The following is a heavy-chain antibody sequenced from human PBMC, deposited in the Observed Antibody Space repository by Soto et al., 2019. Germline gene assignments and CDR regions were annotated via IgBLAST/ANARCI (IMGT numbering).Heavy chain of an antibody. CDR3: SSDLPDWGAYAFDY. CDR1: GFTFNGAW. CDR2: VKSKFDGGTI. J-gene: IGHJ4*02. V-gene: IGHV3-15*07. D-gene: IGHD3-16*01. Sequence: EVQLVESGGGLVEPGGSLRLSCAASGFTFNGAWMNWVRQGPGKGLEWVGRVKSKFDGGTIDYAEPVQGRFTISRDNSRNTVYLHMNSLSTEDTAMYYCSSDLPDWGAYAFDYWGQGALVTVSS.